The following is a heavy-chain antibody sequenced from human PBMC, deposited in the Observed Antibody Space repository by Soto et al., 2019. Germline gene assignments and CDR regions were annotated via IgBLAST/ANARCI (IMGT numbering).Heavy chain of an antibody. CDR3: ARDQAITMVRGVPGY. V-gene: IGHV1-2*02. CDR1: GYTFAGYY. D-gene: IGHD3-10*01. Sequence: ASVKVSCKASGYTFAGYYMHWVRQAPGQGLEWMGWINPNSGGTNYAQKFQGRVTMTRDTSISTAYMELSRLRSDDTAVYYCARDQAITMVRGVPGYWGQGTLVTSPQ. CDR2: INPNSGGT. J-gene: IGHJ4*02.